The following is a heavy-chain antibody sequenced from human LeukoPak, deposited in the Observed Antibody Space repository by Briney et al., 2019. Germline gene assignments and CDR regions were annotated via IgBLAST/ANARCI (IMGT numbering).Heavy chain of an antibody. CDR3: ARKLYCGGDCYPRPLDY. CDR2: IYPGDSDT. J-gene: IGHJ4*02. Sequence: GESLKISCKGSGYSFTSYWIGWVRQMPGKGLEWMGIIYPGDSDTRYSPSFQGQVTISADKSISTAYLQWSSLEASDTAMYYCARKLYCGGDCYPRPLDYWGQGTLVTVSS. CDR1: GYSFTSYW. V-gene: IGHV5-51*01. D-gene: IGHD2-21*02.